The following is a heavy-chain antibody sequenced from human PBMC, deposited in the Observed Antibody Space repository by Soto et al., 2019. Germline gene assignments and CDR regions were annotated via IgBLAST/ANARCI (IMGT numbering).Heavy chain of an antibody. Sequence: PGGSLRLSCAASGFTFSSYWMHWVRQAPGKGLVWVSRINSDGSSTSYADSVKGRFTISRDNAKNTLYLQMNSLRADDTAVYSCARAGPVLRYFDWLLPIDYWGQGTLVTVSS. V-gene: IGHV3-74*01. CDR2: INSDGSST. CDR1: GFTFSSYW. CDR3: ARAGPVLRYFDWLLPIDY. J-gene: IGHJ4*02. D-gene: IGHD3-9*01.